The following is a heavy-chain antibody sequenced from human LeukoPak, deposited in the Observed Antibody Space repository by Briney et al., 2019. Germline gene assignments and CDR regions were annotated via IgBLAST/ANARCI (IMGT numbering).Heavy chain of an antibody. J-gene: IGHJ4*02. CDR1: GFTFSSYA. CDR2: ISYDGSNK. D-gene: IGHD4-17*01. CDR3: ASTVLV. V-gene: IGHV3-30-3*01. Sequence: GGSLRLSCAASGFTFSSYAMHWVRQAPGKGLEWVAVISYDGSNKYYADSVKGRFTISRDNSKNTLYLQMNSLRAEDTAVYYCASTVLVWGQGTLVTVSS.